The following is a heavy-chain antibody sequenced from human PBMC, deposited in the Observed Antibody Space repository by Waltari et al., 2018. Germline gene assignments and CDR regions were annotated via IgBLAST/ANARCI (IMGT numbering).Heavy chain of an antibody. CDR2: IYSGGST. Sequence: EVQLVETGGGLIQPGGSLRLSCAASGFTVSSNYMSWVRQAPGKGLEWVSVIYSGGSTYYADSVKGRFTISRDNSKNTLYLQMNSLRAEDTAVYYCARVGDYYDSSGGQGAFDIWGQGTMVTVSS. D-gene: IGHD3-22*01. CDR3: ARVGDYYDSSGGQGAFDI. V-gene: IGHV3-53*02. CDR1: GFTVSSNY. J-gene: IGHJ3*02.